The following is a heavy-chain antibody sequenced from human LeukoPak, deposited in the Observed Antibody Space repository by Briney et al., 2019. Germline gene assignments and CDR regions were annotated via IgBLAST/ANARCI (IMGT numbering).Heavy chain of an antibody. J-gene: IGHJ4*02. CDR3: AKALVLTVAGTYYVDH. D-gene: IGHD6-19*01. Sequence: PGGSLRLSCAASGFTFSNYGMHWVRQAPGKGLEWVAFIRFGESRTFYGDSVKGRFIISRDNSENTLFLHMHSLRPEDTAVYYCAKALVLTVAGTYYVDHWGQGTLVTVSS. CDR2: IRFGESRT. CDR1: GFTFSNYG. V-gene: IGHV3-30*02.